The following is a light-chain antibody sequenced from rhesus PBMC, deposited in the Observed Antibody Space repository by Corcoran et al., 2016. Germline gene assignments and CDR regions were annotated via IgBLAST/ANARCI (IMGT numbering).Light chain of an antibody. CDR2: GAS. V-gene: IGKV3-24*04. J-gene: IGKJ1*01. CDR1: QSVGSN. Sequence: ETVVTQSPATLSLSPGERATLSCRASQSVGSNLAWYQQKPGQAPRLLIYGASSRATGIPDRFSGRGSGTDFTLTISSLEPEDIGVYYCQQSSNLWTFGQGTKVEIK. CDR3: QQSSNLWT.